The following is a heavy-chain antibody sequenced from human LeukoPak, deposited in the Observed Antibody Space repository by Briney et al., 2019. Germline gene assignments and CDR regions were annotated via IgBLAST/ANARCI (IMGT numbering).Heavy chain of an antibody. J-gene: IGHJ4*02. CDR3: ARGRAYGSGSYFRP. Sequence: PGGSLRLSCAASGFTFSSYAMSWVRQAPGKGLEWIGSIYYSGSTYYNPSLKSRVTISVDTSKNQFSLKLSSVTAADTAVYYCARGRAYGSGSYFRPWGQGTLVTVSS. V-gene: IGHV4-39*01. CDR1: GFTFSSYA. D-gene: IGHD3-10*01. CDR2: IYYSGST.